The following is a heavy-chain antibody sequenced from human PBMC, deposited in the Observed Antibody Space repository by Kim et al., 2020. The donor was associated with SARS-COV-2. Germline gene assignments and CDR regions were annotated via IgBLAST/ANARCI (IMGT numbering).Heavy chain of an antibody. D-gene: IGHD3-16*02. V-gene: IGHV4-4*08. J-gene: IGHJ4*02. Sequence: GTAIYNPPLKSRVTIPIDTAKNQFSLKLTAVTAADTAVYYCARGVNSYFDYWGQGTLVTVSS. CDR3: ARGVNSYFDY. CDR2: GTA.